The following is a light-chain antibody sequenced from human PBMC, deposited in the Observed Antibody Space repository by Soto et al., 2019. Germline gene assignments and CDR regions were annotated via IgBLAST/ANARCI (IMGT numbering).Light chain of an antibody. J-gene: IGLJ1*01. CDR2: DVS. CDR1: SSDVGGYNY. V-gene: IGLV2-11*01. Sequence: QCALTQPRSVSGYPGQSVTISSTGTSSDVGGYNYVSWYQQHPGKAPKLMIYDVSKRPSGVPDRFSGSKSGNTASLTISGLQAEDEADYYCCSYAGSYSMYVFGTGTKVTVL. CDR3: CSYAGSYSMYV.